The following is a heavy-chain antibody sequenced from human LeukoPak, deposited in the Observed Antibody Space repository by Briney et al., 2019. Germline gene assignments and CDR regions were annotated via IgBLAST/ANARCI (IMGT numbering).Heavy chain of an antibody. CDR2: IYYSGST. V-gene: IGHV4-39*01. CDR3: ARRGAAAANGFFDY. D-gene: IGHD6-13*01. J-gene: IGHJ4*02. Sequence: SETLSLTCTVSGRSISSSSYYWGWIRQPPGKGLEWIGSIYYSGSTYYNPSLKSRVTISVDTSKNQFSLKLSSVTAADTAVYYCARRGAAAANGFFDYWGQGTLVTVSS. CDR1: GRSISSSSYY.